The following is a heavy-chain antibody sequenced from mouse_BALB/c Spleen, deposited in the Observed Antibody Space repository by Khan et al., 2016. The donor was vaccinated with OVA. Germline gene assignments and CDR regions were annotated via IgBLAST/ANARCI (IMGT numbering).Heavy chain of an antibody. J-gene: IGHJ4*01. Sequence: QVQLKQSGPELKKPGETVKISCKASGYTFTNYGMNWVKQAPGKGLKWMGWINTYTGEPTYADDFKGRFAFSLETSASTAYLQINNLKNEDTATYFWARPPYFSYVMVYWGQGTSVTVSS. CDR2: INTYTGEP. CDR1: GYTFTNYG. D-gene: IGHD2-10*01. V-gene: IGHV9-3-1*01. CDR3: ARPPYFSYVMVY.